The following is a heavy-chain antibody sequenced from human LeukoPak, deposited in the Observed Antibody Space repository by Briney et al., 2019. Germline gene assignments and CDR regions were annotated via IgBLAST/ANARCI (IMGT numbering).Heavy chain of an antibody. Sequence: PGGSLRLSCAASGFTFSSYGMHWGRQAPRKGLEWVSVIWYDGSDKYYADSEKGRFSISRDNSKNTLYLQMNSVRAEDTAVYYCARELPPVVNFYFDSWGQGTLVTVSS. D-gene: IGHD3-22*01. CDR2: IWYDGSDK. J-gene: IGHJ4*02. CDR3: ARELPPVVNFYFDS. V-gene: IGHV3-33*01. CDR1: GFTFSSYG.